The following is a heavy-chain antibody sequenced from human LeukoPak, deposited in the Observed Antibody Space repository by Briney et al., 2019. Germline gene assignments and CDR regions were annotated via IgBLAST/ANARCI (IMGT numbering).Heavy chain of an antibody. CDR3: ARGGLPFYYYYMDV. CDR2: IYSAGST. D-gene: IGHD4-11*01. CDR1: GFNVSSNY. J-gene: IGHJ6*03. V-gene: IGHV3-66*01. Sequence: GGSLRLSCAASGFNVSSNYMNWVRQAPGKGLEWVSVIYSAGSTYYADSVKGRFTIYRDNSKNTLYLQMNSLRADDTAVYYCARGGLPFYYYYMDVWGKGTTVTISS.